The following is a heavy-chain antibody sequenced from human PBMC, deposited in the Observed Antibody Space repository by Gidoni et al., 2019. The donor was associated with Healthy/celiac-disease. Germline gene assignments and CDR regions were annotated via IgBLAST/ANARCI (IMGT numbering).Heavy chain of an antibody. CDR2: IYYSGST. J-gene: IGHJ3*02. D-gene: IGHD3-22*01. CDR3: ARGVEYYDSSGYYAEAFDI. V-gene: IGHV4-59*01. Sequence: VKPSETLSLTCTVSGGSISSYYWSWIRQPPGKGLEWIGYIYYSGSTNYNPSLKSRVTISVDTSKNQFSLKLSSGTAADTAVYYCARGVEYYDSSGYYAEAFDIWGQGTMVTVSS. CDR1: GGSISSYY.